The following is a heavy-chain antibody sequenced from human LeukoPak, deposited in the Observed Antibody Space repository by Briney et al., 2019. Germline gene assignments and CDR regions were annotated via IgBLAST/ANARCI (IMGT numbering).Heavy chain of an antibody. CDR2: ISGSGGST. Sequence: PGGSLRLSCAASGFTFSSYAMSWVRQAPGKGLEWVSAISGSGGSTYYADSVKGRFTISRDNSKNTLYLQMNSLRAGDTAVYYCAKSDGYNSKAHLFDYWGQGTLVTVSS. CDR3: AKSDGYNSKAHLFDY. J-gene: IGHJ4*02. CDR1: GFTFSSYA. V-gene: IGHV3-23*01. D-gene: IGHD5-24*01.